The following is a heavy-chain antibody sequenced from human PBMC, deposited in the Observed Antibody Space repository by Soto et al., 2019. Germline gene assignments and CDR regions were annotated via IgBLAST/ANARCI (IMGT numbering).Heavy chain of an antibody. J-gene: IGHJ4*02. D-gene: IGHD6-19*01. Sequence: QVQLVESGGGVVQPGRSLRLSCAASGFTFSSYGMHWVRQAPGKGLEWVAVISYDGSNKYYADSVKGRFTISRDNSKNTLYLQMNSLRAEDTAVYYCAKDSSIAVAGKYYFDYWGQGTLVTVSS. CDR1: GFTFSSYG. V-gene: IGHV3-30*18. CDR2: ISYDGSNK. CDR3: AKDSSIAVAGKYYFDY.